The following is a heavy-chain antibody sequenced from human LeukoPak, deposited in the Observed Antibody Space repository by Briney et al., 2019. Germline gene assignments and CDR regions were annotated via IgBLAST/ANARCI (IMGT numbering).Heavy chain of an antibody. V-gene: IGHV3-7*01. Sequence: GGSLRLSCAASGFTLSSYWMSWVRQAPGKGLEWVANIKQDGSEKYYVDSVKGRFTISRDNAKNSLYLRMNSLRAEDTAVYYCASLVRWGQGTLVTVSS. D-gene: IGHD3-10*01. J-gene: IGHJ4*02. CDR3: ASLVR. CDR1: GFTLSSYW. CDR2: IKQDGSEK.